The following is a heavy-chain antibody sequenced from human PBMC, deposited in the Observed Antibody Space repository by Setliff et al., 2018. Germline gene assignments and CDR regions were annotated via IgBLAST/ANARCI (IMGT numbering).Heavy chain of an antibody. CDR1: GFIFRNAW. D-gene: IGHD6-13*01. CDR2: IKPKSDGGTT. J-gene: IGHJ4*02. CDR3: YTWLLYSSSWYRDH. Sequence: GGSLRLSCGASGFIFRNAWMNWVRQAPGKGLEWVGHIKPKSDGGTTDYAAPVKDRFTISRDDSENTLYLQMSSLKTEDTAVYYCYTWLLYSSSWYRDHWGQGTLVTVSS. V-gene: IGHV3-15*01.